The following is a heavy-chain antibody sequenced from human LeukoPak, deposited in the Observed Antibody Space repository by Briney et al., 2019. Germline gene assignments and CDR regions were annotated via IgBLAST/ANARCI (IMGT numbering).Heavy chain of an antibody. CDR2: ISSSSSYI. D-gene: IGHD1-26*01. CDR1: GFTFSSYS. Sequence: GGSLRLSCAASGFTFSSYSMNWVRQAPGKGLEWVSSISSSSSYIYYADSVKGRFTISRDNAKNSLYLQMNSLRAEDTAVYYCARDGGSYYEVQRTGYYFDYWGQGTLVTVSS. CDR3: ARDGGSYYEVQRTGYYFDY. V-gene: IGHV3-21*01. J-gene: IGHJ4*02.